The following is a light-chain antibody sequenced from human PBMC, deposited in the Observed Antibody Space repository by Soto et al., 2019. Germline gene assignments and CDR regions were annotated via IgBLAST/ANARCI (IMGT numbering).Light chain of an antibody. CDR1: QSLQYSNGNTY. V-gene: IGKV2-30*01. CDR3: MQGVHWPAYT. Sequence: DVVLTQSPLSLSVTLGQPASISCRSSQSLQYSNGNTYLNWFHQRPGQSPRRIIYNVSNRDSGVPDRFSGIGSGTDFTLRISRVEAEDVGVYYCMQGVHWPAYTFGQANKLEI. J-gene: IGKJ2*01. CDR2: NVS.